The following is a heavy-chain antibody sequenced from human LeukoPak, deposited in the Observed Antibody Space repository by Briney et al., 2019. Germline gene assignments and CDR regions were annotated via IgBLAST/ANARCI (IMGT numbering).Heavy chain of an antibody. CDR2: IYSGGST. J-gene: IGHJ4*02. CDR1: GFTVSSNY. CDR3: ARDGTAGATLFDY. D-gene: IGHD1-26*01. V-gene: IGHV3-66*01. Sequence: GGSLRLSCAASGFTVSSNYMSWVRQAPGKGLEWVSVIYSGGSTYYADSVKGRFTISRDNSKNTLYLQMNSLRAEDTAVYYCARDGTAGATLFDYWGQGTLVTVSS.